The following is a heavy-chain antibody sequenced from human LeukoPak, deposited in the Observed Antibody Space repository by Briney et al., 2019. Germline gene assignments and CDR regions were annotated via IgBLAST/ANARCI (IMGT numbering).Heavy chain of an antibody. CDR2: IYYSGDS. CDR1: GESISSYH. J-gene: IGHJ4*02. CDR3: ATNTRHCSGGTCYSIDY. V-gene: IGHV4-59*12. Sequence: PSETLSLTCTVSGESISSYHWTWIRQPPGRGLEWIGYIYYSGDSNYNPSLKSRVTISLDTSNNQFSLKLNSVTAADTAIYYCATNTRHCSGGTCYSIDYWGQGTLVTVSS. D-gene: IGHD2-15*01.